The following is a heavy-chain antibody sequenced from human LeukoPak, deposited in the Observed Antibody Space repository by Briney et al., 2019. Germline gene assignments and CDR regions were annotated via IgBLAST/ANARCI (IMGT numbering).Heavy chain of an antibody. CDR1: GYTFTSYG. D-gene: IGHD3-3*01. CDR2: ISAYNGNT. J-gene: IGHJ5*02. V-gene: IGHV1-18*01. Sequence: ASVKVSCKASGYTFTSYGISWVRQAPGQGLEWMGWISAYNGNTNYAQKLQGRVTMTTDTSTSTAYMELRSLRSDDTAVYYCARDYEDYDFWSGQSGWFDPWGQGTLVTVSS. CDR3: ARDYEDYDFWSGQSGWFDP.